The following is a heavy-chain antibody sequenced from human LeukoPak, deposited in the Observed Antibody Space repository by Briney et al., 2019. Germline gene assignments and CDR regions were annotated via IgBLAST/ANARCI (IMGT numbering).Heavy chain of an antibody. CDR2: ISSSSSYI. CDR1: GFTFSNYW. D-gene: IGHD5-18*01. J-gene: IGHJ4*02. CDR3: VREARGYHYTYFDY. V-gene: IGHV3-21*01. Sequence: GGSLRLSCAVSGFTFSNYWMSWVRQAPAKGLEWVSSISSSSSYIYYADSVKGRFTISRDNAKNSLYLQMNSLRAGDTAVYYCVREARGYHYTYFDYWGQGTLVTVSS.